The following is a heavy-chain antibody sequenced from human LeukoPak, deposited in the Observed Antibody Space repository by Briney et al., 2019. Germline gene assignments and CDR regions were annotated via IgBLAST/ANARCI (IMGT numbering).Heavy chain of an antibody. J-gene: IGHJ4*02. D-gene: IGHD1-1*01. Sequence: VASVKVSCKASGFTFTSYAMHWVRQAPGQRLDWMGWINAGNGNTRYSRKFQGRVTITRDTSASTAYMELSSLRSEDTAVYYCARGGTSTPPAVDYWGQGSLVTVSS. CDR2: INAGNGNT. V-gene: IGHV1-3*01. CDR3: ARGGTSTPPAVDY. CDR1: GFTFTSYA.